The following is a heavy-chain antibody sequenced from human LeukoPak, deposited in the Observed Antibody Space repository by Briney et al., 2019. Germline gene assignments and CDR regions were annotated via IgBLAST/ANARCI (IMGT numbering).Heavy chain of an antibody. CDR1: GYTFTGYY. CDR2: INPNSGGT. J-gene: IGHJ6*02. V-gene: IGHV1-2*02. Sequence: ASVKVSCKASGYTFTGYYMHWVRQAPGQGLEWMGWINPNSGGTNYAQKFQGRVTMTRDTSISTAYMGLSRLRSDDTAVYYCARGGDIVVVPAALEVWGQGTTVTVSS. D-gene: IGHD2-2*01. CDR3: ARGGDIVVVPAALEV.